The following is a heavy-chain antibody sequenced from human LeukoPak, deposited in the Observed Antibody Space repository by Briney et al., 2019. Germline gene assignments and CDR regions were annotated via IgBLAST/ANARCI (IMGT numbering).Heavy chain of an antibody. V-gene: IGHV3-23*01. CDR1: GFNFSSFV. D-gene: IGHD1-7*01. CDR3: AKVASNWNYSYFDY. J-gene: IGHJ4*02. CDR2: ISASGRST. Sequence: GGSLRLSCAGSGFNFSSFVMTRVRQAPGKGLEWVSSISASGRSTYYADSVKGRFTISRDNSKNTLYLQVNSLRAEDTAVYHCAKVASNWNYSYFDYWGQGTLVTVSS.